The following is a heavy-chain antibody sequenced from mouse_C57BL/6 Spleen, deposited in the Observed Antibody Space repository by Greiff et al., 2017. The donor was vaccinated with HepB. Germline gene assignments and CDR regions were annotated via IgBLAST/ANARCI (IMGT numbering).Heavy chain of an antibody. CDR2: IYPRSGNT. V-gene: IGHV1-81*01. D-gene: IGHD1-1*01. Sequence: QVHVKQSGAELARPGASVKLSCKASGYTFTSYGISWVKQRTGQGLEWIGEIYPRSGNTYYNEKFKGKATLTADKSSSTAYMELRSLTSEDSAVYFCARCYGSSLDYWYFDVWGTGTTVTVSS. CDR1: GYTFTSYG. J-gene: IGHJ1*03. CDR3: ARCYGSSLDYWYFDV.